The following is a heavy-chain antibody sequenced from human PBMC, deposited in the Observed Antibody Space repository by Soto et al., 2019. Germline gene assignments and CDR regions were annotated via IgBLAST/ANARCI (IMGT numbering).Heavy chain of an antibody. CDR3: SRGILV. D-gene: IGHD2-15*01. CDR2: ISYGGTT. CDR1: GGSMNSGGYC. Sequence: QVQLQESGPGLVKPSQTLSLTCTVSGGSMNSGGYCWNWIRQHPGEGLEWIGCISYGGTTSYNPSLKTRVTIPVDTSKNQFSLTLSSVTAAATAVYYCSRGILVWGQGTLITVSS. V-gene: IGHV4-31*03. J-gene: IGHJ4*02.